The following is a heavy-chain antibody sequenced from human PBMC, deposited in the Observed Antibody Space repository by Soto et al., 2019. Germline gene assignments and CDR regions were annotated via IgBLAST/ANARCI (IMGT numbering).Heavy chain of an antibody. D-gene: IGHD2-2*01. CDR1: GGFVNSDTHS. V-gene: IGHV4-61*01. CDR2: IYSGGST. J-gene: IGHJ6*02. CDR3: ARFVRSCSATTCSTRADV. Sequence: SETLSLTCTVSGGFVNSDTHSWSWIRQTPGKRLEWIGFIYSGGSTKNPSLRSRVTMSVDTSKNQFSLKLRSGIVADTAVYHCARFVRSCSATTCSTRADVWGQGITVTVSS.